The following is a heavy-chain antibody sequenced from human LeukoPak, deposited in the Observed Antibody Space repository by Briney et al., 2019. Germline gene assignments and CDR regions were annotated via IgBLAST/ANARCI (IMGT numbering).Heavy chain of an antibody. CDR3: ARIRRTTVVTAGAFDI. D-gene: IGHD4-23*01. V-gene: IGHV2-70*11. J-gene: IGHJ3*02. CDR2: IDWDDDK. CDR1: GFSLSTSGMC. Sequence: ESGPTLVNPTQTLTLTCTFSGFSLSTSGMCVSWIRQPPGKALEWLARIDWDDDKYYSTSLKTRLTISKDTSKNQVVLTMTNMDPLDTATYYCARIRRTTVVTAGAFDIWGQGTMVTVSS.